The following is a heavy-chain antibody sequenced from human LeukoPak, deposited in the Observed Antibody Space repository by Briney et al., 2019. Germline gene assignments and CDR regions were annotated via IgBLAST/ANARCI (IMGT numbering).Heavy chain of an antibody. D-gene: IGHD6-19*01. J-gene: IGHJ4*02. CDR3: ARGLALAANCFDY. Sequence: GRSLRLSCAASGFTFNNYFMSWIRQAPGKGLEWGSYISSSGGNVYYAGSVKGRYTVSRDNAKNSLYLQMNSLRAEDTAVYYCARGLALAANCFDYWGQGTLVTVSS. CDR1: GFTFNNYF. V-gene: IGHV3-11*04. CDR2: ISSSGGNV.